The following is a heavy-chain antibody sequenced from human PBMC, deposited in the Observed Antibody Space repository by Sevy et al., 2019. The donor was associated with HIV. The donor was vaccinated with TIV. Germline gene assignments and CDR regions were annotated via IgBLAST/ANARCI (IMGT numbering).Heavy chain of an antibody. CDR1: GFTFSSYG. V-gene: IGHV3-33*01. J-gene: IGHJ4*02. CDR2: IWFDGSNT. Sequence: GGSLRLSCAASGFTFSSYGMHWVRQGPGKGLEWVAVIWFDGSNTYYADSVKGRFTISSDMAKNSLNVQMNSPKAEETAVCYCSRDMELYDCGGYGPAFVLDYWGQGTLVTVSS. CDR3: SRDMELYDCGGYGPAFVLDY. D-gene: IGHD4-17*01.